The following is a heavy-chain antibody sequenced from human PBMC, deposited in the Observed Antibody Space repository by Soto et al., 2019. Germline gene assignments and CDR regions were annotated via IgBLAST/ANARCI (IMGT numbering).Heavy chain of an antibody. CDR3: AGGHLPHIAAREDYYYYGMDV. Sequence: GESLKISCKGSGYSFTSYWIGWVRQMPGKGLEWMGIIYPGDSDTRYSPSFQGQVTISADKSISTAYLQWSSLKASDTAMYYCAGGHLPHIAAREDYYYYGMDVWGQGTTVTVSS. V-gene: IGHV5-51*01. J-gene: IGHJ6*02. CDR2: IYPGDSDT. D-gene: IGHD6-6*01. CDR1: GYSFTSYW.